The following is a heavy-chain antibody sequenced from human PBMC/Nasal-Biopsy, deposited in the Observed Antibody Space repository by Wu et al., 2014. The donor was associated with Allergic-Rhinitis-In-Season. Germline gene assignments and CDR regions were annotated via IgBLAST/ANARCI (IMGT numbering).Heavy chain of an antibody. J-gene: IGHJ5*02. V-gene: IGHV4-59*01. CDR2: VSSAGST. D-gene: IGHD3-3*01. CDR3: ARGLFSDEGFWGPYSSNWFDP. Sequence: TLSLTCTVSGDSMTTNYWHWIRQPPGKGLEWVGYVSSAGSTNYNPSLKNRVTISVDTPMNEFSLRLSSVTAADTAIYYCARGLFSDEGFWGPYSSNWFDPWGQGTLVTV. CDR1: GDSMTTNY.